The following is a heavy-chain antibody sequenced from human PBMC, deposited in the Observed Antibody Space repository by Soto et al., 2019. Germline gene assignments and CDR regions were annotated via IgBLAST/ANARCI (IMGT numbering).Heavy chain of an antibody. CDR1: GYTFTDYD. CDR2: ISAYNGNT. J-gene: IGHJ4*02. V-gene: IGHV1-18*01. CDR3: ARGGALVKNGVGSYWVD. D-gene: IGHD3-10*01. Sequence: QGQLVQSGAELKKPGASVKVSCKASGYTFTDYDISWVRQAPGHGLEWMGRISAYNGNTNYAQKLQGRATMTTVTPTNTAYMELRSLRSDDTAVYYCARGGALVKNGVGSYWVDWGQGTLVTVSS.